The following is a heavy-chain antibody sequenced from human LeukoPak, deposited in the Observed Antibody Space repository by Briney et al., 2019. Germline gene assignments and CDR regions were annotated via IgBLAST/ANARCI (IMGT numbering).Heavy chain of an antibody. J-gene: IGHJ4*02. Sequence: GGSLRLSCAASGFTFSSYSMNWVRQAPGKGLEWVSSISSSSSYIYYADSVKGRFTISRDNAKNSLYLQMNSLRAEDTAVYYCARISWSSGALFDYWGQGTLVTVSS. CDR2: ISSSSSYI. CDR3: ARISWSSGALFDY. V-gene: IGHV3-21*01. D-gene: IGHD3-22*01. CDR1: GFTFSSYS.